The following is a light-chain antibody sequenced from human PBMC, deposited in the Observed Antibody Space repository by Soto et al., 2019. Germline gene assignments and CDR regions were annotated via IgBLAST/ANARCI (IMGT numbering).Light chain of an antibody. CDR2: AAS. Sequence: AIQLTQSPSSLSASVGDRVTISSQASQGIGNDLAWYQQKPGKAPRLLIFAASNLQSGVPSRFSGSGSGTDFTLTISRLQPEDFATYYCLQLYNFSWTFGQGTKVDIK. CDR3: LQLYNFSWT. CDR1: QGIGND. J-gene: IGKJ1*01. V-gene: IGKV1-6*01.